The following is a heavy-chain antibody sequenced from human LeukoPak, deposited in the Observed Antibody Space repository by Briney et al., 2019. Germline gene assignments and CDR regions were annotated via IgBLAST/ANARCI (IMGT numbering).Heavy chain of an antibody. J-gene: IGHJ6*03. CDR3: ARAPPYGSYYMDV. CDR2: IYYSGST. D-gene: IGHD3-10*01. CDR1: GGSISSYY. V-gene: IGHV4-59*01. Sequence: SETLSLTCTVSGGSISSYYWSWIRQPPGKGLEWIGYIYYSGSTNYNPSLKSRVTMSVDTSKNQFSLKLSSVTAADTAVYYCARAPPYGSYYMDVWGKGTTVTISS.